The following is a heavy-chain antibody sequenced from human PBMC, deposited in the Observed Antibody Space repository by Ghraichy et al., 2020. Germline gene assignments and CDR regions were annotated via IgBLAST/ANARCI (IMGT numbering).Heavy chain of an antibody. J-gene: IGHJ6*02. Sequence: LNISCAASGFTFSSYGMHWVRQAPGKGLEWVAVISYDGSNKYYADSVKGRFTISRDNSKNTLYLQMNSLRAEDTAVYYCAKDLELVNYYYGMDVWGQGTTVTVSS. V-gene: IGHV3-30*18. CDR2: ISYDGSNK. D-gene: IGHD6-6*01. CDR3: AKDLELVNYYYGMDV. CDR1: GFTFSSYG.